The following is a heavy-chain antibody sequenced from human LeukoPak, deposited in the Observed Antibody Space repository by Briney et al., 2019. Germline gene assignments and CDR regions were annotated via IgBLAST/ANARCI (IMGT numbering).Heavy chain of an antibody. V-gene: IGHV1-18*01. Sequence: ASVKVSCEASGYTFTSYGISWVRQTPGQGLEWMGWISTYNGVTNYAQKLQGRVTMTTDTSTSTAYMELRSLRSDDTAVYYCARGGGSYVLHHEFDYWGQGTLVTVSS. CDR3: ARGGGSYVLHHEFDY. CDR1: GYTFTSYG. CDR2: ISTYNGVT. D-gene: IGHD1-26*01. J-gene: IGHJ4*02.